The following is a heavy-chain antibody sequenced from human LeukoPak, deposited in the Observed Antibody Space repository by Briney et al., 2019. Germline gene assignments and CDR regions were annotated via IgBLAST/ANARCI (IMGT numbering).Heavy chain of an antibody. CDR3: ARAPFVAAGSDY. CDR1: GGTFSSYA. V-gene: IGHV1-69*13. CDR2: IIPIFGTA. D-gene: IGHD6-13*01. Sequence: SVKVSCKASGGTFSSYAISWVRQAPGQGLEWMGGIIPIFGTAQYTQKFKDRVTITADESTSTAYMELNSLRSVDTAIYYCARAPFVAAGSDYWGQGTLVTVSS. J-gene: IGHJ4*02.